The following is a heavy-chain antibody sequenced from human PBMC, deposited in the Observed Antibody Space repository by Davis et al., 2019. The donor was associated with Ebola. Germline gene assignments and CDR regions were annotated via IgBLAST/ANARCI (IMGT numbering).Heavy chain of an antibody. CDR1: GLTFSHYG. CDR3: ASDNNSPA. J-gene: IGHJ5*02. CDR2: IWHDGSNK. Sequence: PGGSLRLSCVASGLTFSHYGMHWVRQAPGKGLAWVAVIWHDGSNKYYADSVKGRFTISRDNSKNTLYLQINSLRTEDTAMYYCASDNNSPAWGQGTLVTVSS. V-gene: IGHV3-33*01. D-gene: IGHD1-1*01.